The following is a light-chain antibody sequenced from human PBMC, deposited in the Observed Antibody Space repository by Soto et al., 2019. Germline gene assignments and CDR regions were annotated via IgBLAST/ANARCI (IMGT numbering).Light chain of an antibody. J-gene: IGKJ1*01. CDR1: QGISSY. V-gene: IGKV1-8*01. CDR3: QQSYSTVRT. CDR2: AAS. Sequence: AIRMTQSPSSFSASTGDRVTITCRASQGISSYLAWYQQKPGKAPKLLIYAASTLQSGVPSRFSGSGSGTDFTLTISCLQSEDFATYYCQQSYSTVRTFGQGTKVDIK.